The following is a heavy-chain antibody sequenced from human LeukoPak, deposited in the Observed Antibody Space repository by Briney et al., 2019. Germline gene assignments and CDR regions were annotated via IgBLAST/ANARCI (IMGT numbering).Heavy chain of an antibody. CDR3: ASYYYYGSGSYSFDY. CDR1: GASISSYY. D-gene: IGHD3-10*01. J-gene: IGHJ4*02. CDR2: IYYSGST. V-gene: IGHV4-59*01. Sequence: SGTLSLTCTVSGASISSYYWSWIRQPPGKGLEWIGYIYYSGSTNYNPSLKSRVTISVDTSKNQFSLKLSSVTATDTAVYYCASYYYYGSGSYSFDYWGQGTLVTVSS.